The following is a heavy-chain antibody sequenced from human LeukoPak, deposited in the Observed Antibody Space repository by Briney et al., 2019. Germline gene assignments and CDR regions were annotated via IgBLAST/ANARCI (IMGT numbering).Heavy chain of an antibody. D-gene: IGHD4-23*01. Sequence: GASVKVSCKASGGTFSSYAINWVRQAPGQGLNWMGRIIPVVNITDYAQDLQGRVTITADKSTSTAYMELSSLTSEDTAVYYCARGPGGQGWAIWGQGTMVTVSS. V-gene: IGHV1-69*04. CDR3: ARGPGGQGWAI. CDR1: GGTFSSYA. J-gene: IGHJ3*02. CDR2: IIPVVNIT.